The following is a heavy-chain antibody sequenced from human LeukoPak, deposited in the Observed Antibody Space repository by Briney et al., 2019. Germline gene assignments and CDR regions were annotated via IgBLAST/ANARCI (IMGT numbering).Heavy chain of an antibody. D-gene: IGHD3-10*01. CDR2: VWFDGSKK. V-gene: IGHV3-33*01. CDR3: ARGREIVPVYYFDY. Sequence: GRSLRLSCAASGFIFSSHAMHWVRQAPGKGLEWVAVVWFDGSKKYYADSVKGRITISRDNSKNTLYLQMNSLRAEDTAVYYGARGREIVPVYYFDYWGQGTLVIVSS. CDR1: GFIFSSHA. J-gene: IGHJ4*02.